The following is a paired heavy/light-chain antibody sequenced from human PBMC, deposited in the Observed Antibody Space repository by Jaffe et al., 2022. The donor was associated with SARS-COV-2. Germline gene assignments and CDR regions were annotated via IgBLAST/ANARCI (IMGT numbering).Light chain of an antibody. V-gene: IGLV3-19*01. CDR2: GKN. J-gene: IGLJ1*01. CDR3: SSRDDSGYHYV. Sequence: SSELTQDPAVSVALGQTVRITCQGDILRGYYATWYQVKPGQAPRLVIFGKNKRPSGVPDRFSGSNSGTTNSLTITGAQAEDEADYFCSSRDDSGYHYVFGAGTKVTVL. CDR1: ILRGYY.
Heavy chain of an antibody. CDR2: ILLDGTRQ. V-gene: IGHV3-30*14. Sequence: QVHLVESGGGVVQPGRSLRLSCAASGFTFSSYSFHWVRQAPGKGLEWVAGILLDGTRQYYTDSVKGRFTFSRDNLENTLYLQMNNLRPEDTAVYYCVRDNDYYDSSRGGFEIWGQGTTVTVPS. CDR3: VRDNDYYDSSRGGFEI. CDR1: GFTFSSYS. J-gene: IGHJ6*02. D-gene: IGHD3-22*01.